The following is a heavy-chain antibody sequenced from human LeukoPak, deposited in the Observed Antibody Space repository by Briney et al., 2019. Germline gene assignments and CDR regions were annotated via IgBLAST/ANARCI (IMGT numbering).Heavy chain of an antibody. CDR2: IDSDGTLT. CDR1: GFTFSTYS. Sequence: GGSLRLSCAGSGFTFSTYSMNWVRQAPGKGLVWVSRIDSDGTLTSYADSLKGRFTISRDNAKNTVYLQMNSLRAEDTAVYYCARNIGSDWGQGTLVTVSS. J-gene: IGHJ4*02. CDR3: ARNIGSD. V-gene: IGHV3-74*01. D-gene: IGHD2/OR15-2a*01.